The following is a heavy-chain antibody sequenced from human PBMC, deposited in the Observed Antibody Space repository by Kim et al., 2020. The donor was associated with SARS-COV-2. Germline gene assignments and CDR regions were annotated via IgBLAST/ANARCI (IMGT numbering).Heavy chain of an antibody. CDR1: GGSSSPYY. CDR3: ARRYCSTTSCYTYYGMDV. V-gene: IGHV4-34*01. Sequence: SETLSLTCANYGGSSSPYYWNWIRQPPGKGLEWIGEIKHGGSTNYNPSLKSRVTVSLDTSTNQLSLRLTSVTAADTAVYYCARRYCSTTSCYTYYGMDVWGQGTTVTVSS. J-gene: IGHJ6*02. CDR2: IKHGGST. D-gene: IGHD2-2*02.